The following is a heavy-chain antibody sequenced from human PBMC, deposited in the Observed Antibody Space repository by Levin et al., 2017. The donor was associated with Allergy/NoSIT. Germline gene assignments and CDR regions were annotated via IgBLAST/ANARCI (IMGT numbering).Heavy chain of an antibody. V-gene: IGHV4-34*01. CDR1: GGSFSGYY. Sequence: SQTLSLTCAVYGGSFSGYYWSWIRQPPGKGLEWIGEINHSGSTNYNPSLKSRVTISVDTSKNQFSLKLSSVTAADTAVYYCARGPRYYDYVWGSYRPSPLRYWGQGTLVTVSS. J-gene: IGHJ4*02. D-gene: IGHD3-16*02. CDR2: INHSGST. CDR3: ARGPRYYDYVWGSYRPSPLRY.